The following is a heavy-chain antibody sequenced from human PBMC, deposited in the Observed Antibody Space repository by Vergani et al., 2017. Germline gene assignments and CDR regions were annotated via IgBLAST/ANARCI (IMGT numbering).Heavy chain of an antibody. CDR3: ARDLGFWSGYLD. CDR2: IYTSGST. CDR1: GGSISSGSYY. J-gene: IGHJ4*02. Sequence: QVQLQESGPGLVKPSQTLSLTCTVSGGSISSGSYYWSWIRQPAGKGLEWIGRIYTSGSTNYNPSLKSRVTMSVDTSKYQFSLKLSSVTAADTAVYYCARDLGFWSGYLDWGQGTLVTVCS. V-gene: IGHV4-61*02. D-gene: IGHD3-3*01.